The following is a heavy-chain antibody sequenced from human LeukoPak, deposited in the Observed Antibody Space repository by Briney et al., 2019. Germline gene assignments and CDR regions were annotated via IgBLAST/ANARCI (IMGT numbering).Heavy chain of an antibody. CDR2: VHYSGST. Sequence: PSETLSLTCTVSGGSVSSGSYFWTWIRQPPGRGLEWIGYVHYSGSTNHNPSLKSRVTISIDTSKNQFSLDLTSVTAADTAVYYCARLGIAAPPHLDYWGQGTLVTVSS. V-gene: IGHV4-61*01. CDR3: ARLGIAAPPHLDY. D-gene: IGHD6-13*01. J-gene: IGHJ4*02. CDR1: GGSVSSGSYF.